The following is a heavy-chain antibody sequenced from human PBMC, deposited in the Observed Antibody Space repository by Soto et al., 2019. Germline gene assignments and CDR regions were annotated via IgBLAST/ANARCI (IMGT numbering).Heavy chain of an antibody. Sequence: EVQLVAAGGGLVQPGRSLRLSCAASGFTFDDYAMHWVRQAPGKGLEWVSGISWNSGSIGYADSVKGRFTISRDNAKNSLYLQMNSLRAEDTALHYCAKDWSSSGDDDGYFQHWGQGTLVTVS. D-gene: IGHD4-17*01. J-gene: IGHJ1*01. CDR1: GFTFDDYA. CDR2: ISWNSGSI. V-gene: IGHV3-9*01. CDR3: AKDWSSSGDDDGYFQH.